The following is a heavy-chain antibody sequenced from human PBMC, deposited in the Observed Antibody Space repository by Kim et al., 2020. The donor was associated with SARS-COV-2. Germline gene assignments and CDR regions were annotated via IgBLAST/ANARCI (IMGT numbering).Heavy chain of an antibody. CDR3: ARVGSRGADMGDNYHYYGMDV. CDR2: IGTADNT. D-gene: IGHD3-10*01. J-gene: IGHJ6*02. V-gene: IGHV3-13*04. CDR1: GFTFSRYD. Sequence: GGSLRLSCAASGFTFSRYDMHWVRQATGKGLEWVSAIGTADNTYYADSVKGRFAISRDDAKNSLYLQMNSLRAGDTAVYYCARVGSRGADMGDNYHYYGMDVWGRGTTVTVSS.